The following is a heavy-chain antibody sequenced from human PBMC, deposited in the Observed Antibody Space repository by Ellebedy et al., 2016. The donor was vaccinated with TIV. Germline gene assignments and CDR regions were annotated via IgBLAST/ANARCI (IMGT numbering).Heavy chain of an antibody. CDR3: AKGDTVFGVSPPGYMDV. D-gene: IGHD3-3*01. V-gene: IGHV3-23*01. J-gene: IGHJ6*03. Sequence: GESLKIPXAASGFKFRKYAMSWVRQAPGKGLEWVSTMYSGDGDTFYADSVKGRFTISRDNSKNMVYMQMNSLRADDSAVYYCAKGDTVFGVSPPGYMDVWGNGTTVTVSS. CDR2: MYSGDGDT. CDR1: GFKFRKYA.